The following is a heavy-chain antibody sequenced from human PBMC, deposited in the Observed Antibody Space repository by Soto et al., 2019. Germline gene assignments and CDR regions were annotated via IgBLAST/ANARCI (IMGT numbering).Heavy chain of an antibody. CDR1: GSRFSNYV. Sequence: QVQLVQSGAEVKTPGSSLKVSCKVSGSRFSNYVISWVRQAPGHGLEWLGRIIPIFNSKKYAQNFQGRVIITADKSSSTAPMELCSLRSDDTAVYYCAREGRGKKAGYNGLVSLGYWGQGTLVTVSS. D-gene: IGHD2-2*02. J-gene: IGHJ4*02. V-gene: IGHV1-69*06. CDR3: AREGRGKKAGYNGLVSLGY. CDR2: IIPIFNSK.